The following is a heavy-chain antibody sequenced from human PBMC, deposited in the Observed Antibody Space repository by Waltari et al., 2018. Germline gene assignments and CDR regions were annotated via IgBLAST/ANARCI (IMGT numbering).Heavy chain of an antibody. CDR1: GGSISSYY. CDR3: ARARRYCSGGSCSPAFDY. D-gene: IGHD2-15*01. CDR2: IYTSGST. V-gene: IGHV4-4*09. Sequence: QVQLQESGPGLVKPSETLSLTCTVSGGSISSYYWSWIRQRPGKGLEWIGYIYTSGSTNYNPSLKSRVTISVDTSKNQFSLKLSSVTAADTAVYYCARARRYCSGGSCSPAFDYWGQGTLVTVSS. J-gene: IGHJ4*02.